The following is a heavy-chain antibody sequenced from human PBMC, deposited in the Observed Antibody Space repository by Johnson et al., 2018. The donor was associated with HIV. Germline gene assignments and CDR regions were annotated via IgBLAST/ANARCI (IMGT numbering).Heavy chain of an antibody. CDR1: GFTFDNYG. J-gene: IGHJ3*01. CDR2: INWNGNTI. V-gene: IGHV3-20*04. D-gene: IGHD6-13*01. Sequence: VQLVESGGGVVLPGGSLRLSCATSGFTFDNYGMNWVRQAPGKGLEWVSGINWNGNTIGYADSVKGRFTISRDNTENALYLQMNSLRAEDTALYYCARAIAAAGSALEDDAWGQGTMVTVSS. CDR3: ARAIAAAGSALEDDA.